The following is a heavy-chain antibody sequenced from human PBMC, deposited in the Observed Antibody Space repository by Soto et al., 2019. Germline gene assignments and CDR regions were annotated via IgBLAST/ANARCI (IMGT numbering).Heavy chain of an antibody. Sequence: GGSLRLSCAASGLTFSTYTRSWVRPAPGKGLEWVSIITGSGGTTHYADSVKGRFTISRDNYKNTLFLQMNSLRAEDTAVYYCAKTPSSSTYSFDYWGQGTLVTVSS. J-gene: IGHJ4*02. CDR2: ITGSGGTT. CDR1: GLTFSTYT. D-gene: IGHD4-4*01. V-gene: IGHV3-23*01. CDR3: AKTPSSSTYSFDY.